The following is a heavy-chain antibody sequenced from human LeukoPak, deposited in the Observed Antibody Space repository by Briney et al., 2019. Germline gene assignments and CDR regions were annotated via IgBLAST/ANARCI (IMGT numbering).Heavy chain of an antibody. J-gene: IGHJ5*02. V-gene: IGHV1-8*01. Sequence: ASVKVSCKASGYTFTSYDIDWVRQATGQGLEWMGWMNPNSGNTGYAQKFQGRVTMTRNTSISTAYMELSSLRCEDTAVYYCARGRYYYDSSGYYSWFDPWGQGTLVTVSS. CDR2: MNPNSGNT. CDR3: ARGRYYYDSSGYYSWFDP. D-gene: IGHD3-22*01. CDR1: GYTFTSYD.